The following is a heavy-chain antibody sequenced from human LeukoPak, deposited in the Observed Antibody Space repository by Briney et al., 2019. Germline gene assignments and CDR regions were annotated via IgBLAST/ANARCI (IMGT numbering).Heavy chain of an antibody. CDR2: IYHSGST. V-gene: IGHV4-30-2*01. Sequence: SQTLSLTCAVSGGSISSGGYSWSWIRQPPGKGLEWIGYIYHSGSTYYNPSLKSRVTISVDRSKNQFSLKLSSVTAADTAVYYCARLARRLVTTVLWYFDLWGRGTLVTVSS. D-gene: IGHD4-17*01. CDR3: ARLARRLVTTVLWYFDL. J-gene: IGHJ2*01. CDR1: GGSISSGGYS.